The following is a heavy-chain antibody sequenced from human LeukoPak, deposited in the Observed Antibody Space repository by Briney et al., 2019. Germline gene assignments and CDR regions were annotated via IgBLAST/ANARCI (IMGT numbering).Heavy chain of an antibody. CDR1: GGSISGTNW. Sequence: SETLSLTCAVSGGSISGTNWWSWVRQPPGKGLEWIGEIYHDGGTNFNPSLKSRVTISVDTSKNQFSLKLSSVTAADTAVYYCARDRFYGGAVAPIDYWGQGTLVTVSS. V-gene: IGHV4-4*02. J-gene: IGHJ4*02. CDR2: IYHDGGT. D-gene: IGHD4/OR15-4a*01. CDR3: ARDRFYGGAVAPIDY.